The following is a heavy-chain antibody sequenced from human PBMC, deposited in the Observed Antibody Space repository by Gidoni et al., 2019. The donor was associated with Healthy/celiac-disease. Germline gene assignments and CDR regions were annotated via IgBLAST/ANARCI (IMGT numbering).Heavy chain of an antibody. Sequence: QVQLQESGPGLVKPSETLSLTCTVSGGSISSYYWSWIRQPPGKGLEWIGYIYYSGSTHYNPSLKSRVTISVDTSKNQFSLKLSSVTAADTAVYYCARDVLVATILGDYYYYGMDVWGQGTTVTVSS. CDR2: IYYSGST. D-gene: IGHD5-12*01. CDR1: GGSISSYY. J-gene: IGHJ6*02. V-gene: IGHV4-59*01. CDR3: ARDVLVATILGDYYYYGMDV.